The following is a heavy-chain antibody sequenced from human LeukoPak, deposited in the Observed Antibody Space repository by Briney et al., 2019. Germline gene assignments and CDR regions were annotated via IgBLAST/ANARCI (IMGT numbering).Heavy chain of an antibody. CDR2: IKQDGSEK. D-gene: IGHD3-22*01. Sequence: GGSLRLACAASGFTFSSYWMTWVRHVPGKGLEWVARIKQDGSEKYYVDSVKGRFTISRDNSKNTLYLQMNSLRAEDTAVYYCAKLIVRDITMIVVVNDAFDIWGQGTMVTVSS. V-gene: IGHV3-7*01. CDR3: AKLIVRDITMIVVVNDAFDI. CDR1: GFTFSSYW. J-gene: IGHJ3*02.